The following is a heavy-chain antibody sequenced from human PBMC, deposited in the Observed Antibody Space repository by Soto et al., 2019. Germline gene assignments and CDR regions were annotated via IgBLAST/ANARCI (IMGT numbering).Heavy chain of an antibody. J-gene: IGHJ4*02. Sequence: SETLSLTCTVSGGSISSGGYYWSWIRQHPGKGLEWIGYIYYSGSTNYNPSLKSRVTISVDTSKNQFSLKLSSVTAVDTAVYYCARHAYSGYSGYDWDYWGQGTLVTVSS. CDR3: ARHAYSGYSGYDWDY. CDR2: IYYSGST. D-gene: IGHD5-12*01. CDR1: GGSISSGGYY. V-gene: IGHV4-61*08.